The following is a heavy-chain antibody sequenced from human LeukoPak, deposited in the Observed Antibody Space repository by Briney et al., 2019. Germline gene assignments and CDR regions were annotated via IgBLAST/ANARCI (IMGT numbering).Heavy chain of an antibody. V-gene: IGHV3-7*01. Sequence: LTGGSLRLSCAVSGFTFSNYWMSWVRQAPAKGLEWVAYINQDGSERYYVDSMEGRFTISRDNAEKSLFLQMNNLRVEDTALYYCARYGSYLDAVDSWGQGTLVTVAS. CDR2: INQDGSER. CDR3: ARYGSYLDAVDS. J-gene: IGHJ3*01. D-gene: IGHD1-26*01. CDR1: GFTFSNYW.